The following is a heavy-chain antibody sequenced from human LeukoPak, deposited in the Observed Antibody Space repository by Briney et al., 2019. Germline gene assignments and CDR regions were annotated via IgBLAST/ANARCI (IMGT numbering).Heavy chain of an antibody. D-gene: IGHD3-22*01. J-gene: IGHJ4*02. CDR3: AKQRDYYDSSGYYRGYYFDY. CDR2: ISGSSTRT. CDR1: GFTFSSHA. V-gene: IGHV3-23*01. Sequence: GGSLRLSCADSGFTFSSHAMSWVRRAPGKGLEWVSSISGSSTRTYYADSVKGRFTVSRDNPKNTLYLQMNSLRAEDTAVYYCAKQRDYYDSSGYYRGYYFDYWGQGTLVTVSS.